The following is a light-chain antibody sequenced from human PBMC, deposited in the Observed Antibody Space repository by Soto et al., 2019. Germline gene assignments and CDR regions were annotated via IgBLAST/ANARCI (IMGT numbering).Light chain of an antibody. J-gene: IGKJ4*01. Sequence: DIQLTQSPSSLSASVGDRVTITCQASQDINNYLNWYQQKPGKAPKLLIFDASSVETGVPSRFSGSGSGTHFTFTISSLEPEDIATYHCQQYEDLPLTFGGGTRVELQ. CDR3: QQYEDLPLT. CDR1: QDINNY. V-gene: IGKV1-33*01. CDR2: DAS.